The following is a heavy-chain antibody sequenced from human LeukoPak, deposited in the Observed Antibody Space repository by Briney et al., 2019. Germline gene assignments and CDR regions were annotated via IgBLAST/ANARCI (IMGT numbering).Heavy chain of an antibody. CDR2: INPNSGGT. D-gene: IGHD3-16*01. V-gene: IGHV1-2*02. CDR3: ARVPRLYDYIWGTPFDP. J-gene: IGHJ5*02. Sequence: GASVKVSCKASGYTFTGYYMHWVRQAPGQGLEWTGWINPNSGGTNYAQKFQGRVTMTRDTSISTAYMELSRLRSDDTAVYYCARVPRLYDYIWGTPFDPWGQGTLVTVSS. CDR1: GYTFTGYY.